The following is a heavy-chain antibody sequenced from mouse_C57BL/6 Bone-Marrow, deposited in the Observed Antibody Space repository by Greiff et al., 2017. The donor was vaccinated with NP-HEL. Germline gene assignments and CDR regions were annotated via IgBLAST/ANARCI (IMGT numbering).Heavy chain of an antibody. CDR2: IDPGDGDT. J-gene: IGHJ3*01. Sequence: VQLKQSGAELVRPGASVKLSCTASGFNIKDYYMHWVKQRPEQGLEWIGWIDPGDGDTEYAPKFKGKATMTADTSSNTAYLQLSSLTSEDTAVYYCTLYDYPFADWGQGTLVTVSA. CDR1: GFNIKDYY. CDR3: TLYDYPFAD. D-gene: IGHD2-4*01. V-gene: IGHV14-1*01.